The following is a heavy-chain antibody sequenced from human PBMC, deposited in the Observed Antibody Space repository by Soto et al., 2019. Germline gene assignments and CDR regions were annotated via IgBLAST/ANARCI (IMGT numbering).Heavy chain of an antibody. Sequence: QVQLQESGPGLVKPSGTLSLTCAVSGGSISSSNWWSWVRQPPGKGLEWIGEIYHSGSTNYNPSLKSRFTISIDKSKNQFSLNLSSVSAADTAVYYCARDYMVRGVMRWFDPWGQGTLVTVSS. CDR3: ARDYMVRGVMRWFDP. J-gene: IGHJ5*02. D-gene: IGHD3-10*01. CDR2: IYHSGST. V-gene: IGHV4-4*02. CDR1: GGSISSSNW.